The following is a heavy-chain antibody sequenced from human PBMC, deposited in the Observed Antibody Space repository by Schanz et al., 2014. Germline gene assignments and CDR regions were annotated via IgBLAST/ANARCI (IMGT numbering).Heavy chain of an antibody. CDR1: GFSFSNYW. V-gene: IGHV3-7*04. CDR2: IKQDGSEK. Sequence: EVQLVESGGGLVQPGESLRLSCAASGFSFSNYWMSWVRQAPGKGLEWGANIKQDGSEKYYVDSVKGRFTISRDNAKNSLYLQVNNLSAEDTAVYYCARDAVTSVLTPGFYYWGQGTLVTVSS. J-gene: IGHJ4*02. CDR3: ARDAVTSVLTPGFYY. D-gene: IGHD4-17*01.